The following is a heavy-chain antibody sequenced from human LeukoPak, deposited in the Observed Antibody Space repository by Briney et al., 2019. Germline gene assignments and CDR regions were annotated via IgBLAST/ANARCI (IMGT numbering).Heavy chain of an antibody. CDR3: TTENSGTLDH. D-gene: IGHD1-26*01. CDR1: GFTVTNAY. Sequence: GRSLRLSCAASGFTVTNAYINWVRQAPGKGPEWVGLIKNKVDGDTTVYAAPVKGRFTISRDDPQNTVYLQMNSLKTEDTAVYYCTTENSGTLDHWGQGTLVTVSS. V-gene: IGHV3-15*01. CDR2: IKNKVDGDTT. J-gene: IGHJ4*02.